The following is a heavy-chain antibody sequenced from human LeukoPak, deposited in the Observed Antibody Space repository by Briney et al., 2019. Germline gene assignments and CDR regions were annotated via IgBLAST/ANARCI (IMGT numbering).Heavy chain of an antibody. CDR2: TYTGGNS. V-gene: IGHV3-53*01. CDR1: GFNFHNDW. J-gene: IGHJ3*02. Sequence: PGGSLRLSCAASGFNFHNDWMNWVRQAPGKGLEWVSVTYTGGNSYYADSVKGRFIISRDISKNTLYLQMNSLRAEDSALYYCARGGRGSAAVVAPRSFDIWGQGTMVTVSS. D-gene: IGHD3-22*01. CDR3: ARGGRGSAAVVAPRSFDI.